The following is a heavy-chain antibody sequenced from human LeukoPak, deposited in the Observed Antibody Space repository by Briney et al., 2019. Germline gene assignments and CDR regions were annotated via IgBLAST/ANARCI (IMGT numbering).Heavy chain of an antibody. Sequence: ASVKVSCKASGYTFTNYYIHWVRQAPGRGLEWLGISNPSSDSTNYAQKFQGRVTMTRDTSTSTVYMDLSSLRSEDTAVYYCARWTTTFLDYWGQGTLVTVSS. CDR2: SNPSSDST. CDR3: ARWTTTFLDY. CDR1: GYTFTNYY. D-gene: IGHD1-1*01. V-gene: IGHV1-46*01. J-gene: IGHJ4*02.